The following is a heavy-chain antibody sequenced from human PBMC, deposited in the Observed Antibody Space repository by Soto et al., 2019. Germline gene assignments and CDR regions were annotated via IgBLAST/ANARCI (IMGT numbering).Heavy chain of an antibody. CDR1: GGSFSNYI. J-gene: IGHJ4*02. D-gene: IGHD6-19*01. CDR3: ARGLFGQQWLVGFDT. Sequence: QVHLVQSGAEVKKPGSSVKVSCKASGGSFSNYIFAWVRQAPGQGLEWMGGTIPMFATAQYAQKLQGRVTITADESTSTVYMDLTSLTSVDTAVYYCARGLFGQQWLVGFDTWGQGTLVTVSS. CDR2: TIPMFATA. V-gene: IGHV1-69*01.